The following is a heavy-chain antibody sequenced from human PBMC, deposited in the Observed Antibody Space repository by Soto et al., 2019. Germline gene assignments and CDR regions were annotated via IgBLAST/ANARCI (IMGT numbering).Heavy chain of an antibody. CDR2: IRTISSAI. J-gene: IGHJ4*02. Sequence: QLVESGGGLVQPGGSLRLSCAASGFTFSDYPMNWVRQAPGKGLEWVSSIRTISSAIYFADSVRGRFTISRDNARNSMVLPMTRLGDEDTAVYYRARETPSFDSWGQGTLVTVSS. V-gene: IGHV3-48*02. CDR1: GFTFSDYP. D-gene: IGHD2-15*01. CDR3: ARETPSFDS.